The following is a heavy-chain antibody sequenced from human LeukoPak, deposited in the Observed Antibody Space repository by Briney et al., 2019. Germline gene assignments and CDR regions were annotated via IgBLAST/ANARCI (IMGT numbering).Heavy chain of an antibody. CDR2: IKQDGSEK. V-gene: IGHV3-7*01. D-gene: IGHD3-22*01. Sequence: PGGSLRLSCAASGFTFSSYWMSWVRQAPGKGLEWVANIKQDGSEKYYVDSVKGRFTISRDNAKNSLYLQMNSLRAEDTAVYYCASNSQGSGYYFGPMNWGQGTLVTVSS. CDR3: ASNSQGSGYYFGPMN. J-gene: IGHJ4*02. CDR1: GFTFSSYW.